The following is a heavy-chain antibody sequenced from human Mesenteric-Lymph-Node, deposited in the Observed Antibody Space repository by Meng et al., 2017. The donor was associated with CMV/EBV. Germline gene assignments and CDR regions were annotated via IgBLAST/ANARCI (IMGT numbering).Heavy chain of an antibody. V-gene: IGHV1-2*02. CDR3: ASGGYVYGLGDY. J-gene: IGHJ4*02. D-gene: IGHD5-12*01. CDR2: INPNSGGT. Sequence: ASVKVSCKASGYTFSDYYMHWVRQAPGQGLEWMGWINPNSGGTNYAQKFQGRVTMTRDTSITTAYMELTRLRSDDTAVYYCASGGYVYGLGDYWGQGTLVTVSS. CDR1: GYTFSDYY.